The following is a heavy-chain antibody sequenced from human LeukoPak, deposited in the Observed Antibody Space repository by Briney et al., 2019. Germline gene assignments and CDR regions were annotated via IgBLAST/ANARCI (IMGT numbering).Heavy chain of an antibody. D-gene: IGHD6-13*01. CDR3: ARSPTESYSSSWCWFDP. CDR2: IIPILGIA. V-gene: IGHV1-69*04. CDR1: GGTFSSYA. J-gene: IGHJ5*02. Sequence: SVKVSCKASGGTFSSYAISWVRQAPGQGLEWMGRIIPILGIANYAQKFQGRVTITADKSTSTAYMELSSLRSEDTAVYYCARSPTESYSSSWCWFDPWGQGTLVTVSS.